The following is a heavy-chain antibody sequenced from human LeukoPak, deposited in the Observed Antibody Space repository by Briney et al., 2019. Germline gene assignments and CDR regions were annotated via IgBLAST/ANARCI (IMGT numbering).Heavy chain of an antibody. V-gene: IGHV3-23*01. D-gene: IGHD3-16*02. J-gene: IGHJ4*02. Sequence: GGSLRLSCAASGFTFSSYAMSWVRQAPGKGLEWVSAISGSGGSTYYADSVKGRFTISRDNSKNTLYLQMNSLRAEDMAVYYCAKVRDYVWGSYRFTTDYWGQGTLVTVSS. CDR2: ISGSGGST. CDR1: GFTFSSYA. CDR3: AKVRDYVWGSYRFTTDY.